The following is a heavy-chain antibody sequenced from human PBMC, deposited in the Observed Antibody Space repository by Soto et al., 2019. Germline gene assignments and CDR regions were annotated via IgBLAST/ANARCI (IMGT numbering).Heavy chain of an antibody. J-gene: IGHJ5*01. D-gene: IGHD2-15*01. V-gene: IGHV2-5*02. CDR3: ANRWEYCSGRCCYSHIFDS. CDR2: IYWDDDK. Sequence: QITLKESGPTLVKPTQTLTLTCTFSGFSLSATGVGVGWIRQPPGKALERLALIYWDDDKRYSPSLERRLTITKHTSTNQVVRTMTNVDPLDTATYYCANRWEYCSGRCCYSHIFDSWGQGTMVTVSS. CDR1: GFSLSATGVG.